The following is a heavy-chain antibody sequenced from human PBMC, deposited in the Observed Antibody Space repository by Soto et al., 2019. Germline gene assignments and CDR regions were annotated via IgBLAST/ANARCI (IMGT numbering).Heavy chain of an antibody. CDR2: IFWDDDK. CDR1: GFSPRTSGVG. Sequence: QITLKESGPTLVKPTQTLTLTCTFSGFSPRTSGVGVGWIRQPPGKALEWLALIFWDDDKRYSPSLKSRLSITKGTSENQVFLTMTNMDPVDAATYYCTHHGYYSYGMDVWGQGTTVTVSS. V-gene: IGHV2-5*02. CDR3: THHGYYSYGMDV. J-gene: IGHJ6*02.